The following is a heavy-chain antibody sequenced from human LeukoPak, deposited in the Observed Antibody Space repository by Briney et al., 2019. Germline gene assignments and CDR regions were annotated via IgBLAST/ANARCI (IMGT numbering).Heavy chain of an antibody. CDR3: AKDHGDYSFDY. Sequence: PGGSLRLSCAASGFTFSSYALSWVRQAPGKGLEWVSALSGNGAKTYYADSVKGRFTVYRDNSKNTLYLQMNSLRVDDTAIYYCAKDHGDYSFDYWGQGTLVTVSS. V-gene: IGHV3-23*01. D-gene: IGHD4-17*01. CDR2: LSGNGAKT. CDR1: GFTFSSYA. J-gene: IGHJ4*02.